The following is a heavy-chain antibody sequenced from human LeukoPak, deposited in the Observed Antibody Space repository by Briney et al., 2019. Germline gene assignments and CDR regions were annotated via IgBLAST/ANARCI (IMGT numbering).Heavy chain of an antibody. CDR2: IYYSGST. CDR3: ARGVVNFDY. V-gene: IGHV4-59*08. Sequence: SETLSLTCTVSGGPISSYYWSWIRQPPGKGLEWIGYIYYSGSTNYNPSLKSRVTISVDTSKNQFSLKLSSVTAADTAVYYCARGVVNFDYWGQGTLVTVSS. J-gene: IGHJ4*02. D-gene: IGHD3-3*01. CDR1: GGPISSYY.